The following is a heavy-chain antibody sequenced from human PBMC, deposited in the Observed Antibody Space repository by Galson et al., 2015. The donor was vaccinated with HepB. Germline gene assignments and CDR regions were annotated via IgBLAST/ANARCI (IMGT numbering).Heavy chain of an antibody. CDR3: ARDGDGDYNYYYFYIDV. Sequence: SVKVSCKASGYNFTSYGIRWVRQAPGQGLEWMGWISAYNGNTNYAQKFQGRVTMTTDTSTRTAYLELRSLGSDDTAVYYCARDGDGDYNYYYFYIDVWGEGTRVTVS. D-gene: IGHD4-17*01. CDR1: GYNFTSYG. V-gene: IGHV1-18*01. CDR2: ISAYNGNT. J-gene: IGHJ6*03.